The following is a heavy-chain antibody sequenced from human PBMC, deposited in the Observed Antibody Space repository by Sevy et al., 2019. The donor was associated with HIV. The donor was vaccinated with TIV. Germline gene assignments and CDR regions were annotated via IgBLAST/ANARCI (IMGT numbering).Heavy chain of an antibody. J-gene: IGHJ4*02. V-gene: IGHV3-7*01. CDR3: ARALADWGSFHYSS. CDR2: IKQDGTDK. CDR1: GFTFATYW. D-gene: IGHD3-16*02. Sequence: GGFLRLSCAASGFTFATYWMTWVRQAPGEGLEWVAYIKQDGTDKYYIDSVKGRFTISRDNGKNSLYLHMSGLRAEDTAVYYCARALADWGSFHYSSWGRGTLVTVSS.